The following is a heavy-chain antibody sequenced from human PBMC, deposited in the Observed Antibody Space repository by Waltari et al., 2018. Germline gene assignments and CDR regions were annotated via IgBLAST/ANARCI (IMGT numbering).Heavy chain of an antibody. CDR2: IYHSGST. Sequence: QVQLQESGPGLVKPSETLSLTCAVSGYSISSGYYWGWIRQPPGKGLEWIGSIYHSGSTYYSPSLKSRVTISVDTSKNQFSLKLSSVTAADTAVYYCARTVEMATNPWDYWGQGTLVTVSS. D-gene: IGHD5-12*01. CDR1: GYSISSGYY. J-gene: IGHJ4*02. V-gene: IGHV4-38-2*01. CDR3: ARTVEMATNPWDY.